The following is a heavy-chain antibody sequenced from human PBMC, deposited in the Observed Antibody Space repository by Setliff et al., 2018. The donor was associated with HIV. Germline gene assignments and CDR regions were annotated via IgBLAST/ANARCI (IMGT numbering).Heavy chain of an antibody. CDR3: ARDPPGSGFHLDY. Sequence: GESLKISCAASGFTFSSYGMTWVRQAPGKGLEWVSAIGGSTGSTYYADSVKGRFTISRDNSKNTMYLQMNTLRVEDTAVYYCARDPPGSGFHLDYWGQGTPVTVSS. CDR2: IGGSTGST. J-gene: IGHJ4*02. CDR1: GFTFSSYG. V-gene: IGHV3-23*01. D-gene: IGHD5-12*01.